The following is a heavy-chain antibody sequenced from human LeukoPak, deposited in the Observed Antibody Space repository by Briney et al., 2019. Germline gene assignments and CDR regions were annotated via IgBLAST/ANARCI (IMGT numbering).Heavy chain of an antibody. CDR3: ARRFPYFDY. V-gene: IGHV3-23*01. Sequence: GGSLRLSCAASGFTFRSYGMSWVRQARGTGLEWVSAVRGSDGSTYYGDSVKGRFTVSRDDAKNSLYLQMNSLRPEDTAVYYCARRFPYFDYWGQGILVTVSS. CDR2: VRGSDGST. J-gene: IGHJ4*02. CDR1: GFTFRSYG.